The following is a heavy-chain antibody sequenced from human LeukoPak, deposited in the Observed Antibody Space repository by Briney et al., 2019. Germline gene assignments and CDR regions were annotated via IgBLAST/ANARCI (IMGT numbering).Heavy chain of an antibody. V-gene: IGHV1-2*02. CDR1: GYTFTGYY. D-gene: IGHD2-2*02. CDR2: INPNSGGT. Sequence: ASVKVSCKASGYTFTGYYMHWVRQAPGQGLEWMGWINPNSGGTNYAQKFQGRVTMTRDTSISTAYMELSRLRSDDTAVYYCARDSLGYCSSTSCYTGAFDIWGQGTMVTVSS. J-gene: IGHJ3*02. CDR3: ARDSLGYCSSTSCYTGAFDI.